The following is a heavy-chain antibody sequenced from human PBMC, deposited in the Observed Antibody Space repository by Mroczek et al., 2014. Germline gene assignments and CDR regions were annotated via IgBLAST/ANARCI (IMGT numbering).Heavy chain of an antibody. CDR3: ARERAYSGWYGHSAFDY. CDR2: IIPILGIA. CDR1: GGTFSSYT. Sequence: GKKLGSSVKVSCKASGGTFSSYTIGWVRQAPGQELERMGRIIPILGIANYAQKFQGRVTITADKSTSTAYMELSSLRSEDTAVYYCARERAYSGWYGHSAFDYWGQGTLVTVSS. J-gene: IGHJ4*02. V-gene: IGHV1-69*04. D-gene: IGHD6-19*01.